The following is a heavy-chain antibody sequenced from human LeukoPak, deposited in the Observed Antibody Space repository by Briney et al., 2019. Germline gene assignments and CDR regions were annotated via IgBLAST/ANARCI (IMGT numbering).Heavy chain of an antibody. D-gene: IGHD1-1*01. V-gene: IGHV3-74*01. Sequence: GGSLRLSCAASGFTLSSHWMHWVRQPPGKGLVWVSRINGDGRTTSYADSVKGRFTISKDNAKNTMYLQINSLRADDTAVYYCAKVLSPEVRYPYYYYYYGMDVWGQGTTVTVSS. CDR1: GFTLSSHW. J-gene: IGHJ6*02. CDR3: AKVLSPEVRYPYYYYYYGMDV. CDR2: INGDGRTT.